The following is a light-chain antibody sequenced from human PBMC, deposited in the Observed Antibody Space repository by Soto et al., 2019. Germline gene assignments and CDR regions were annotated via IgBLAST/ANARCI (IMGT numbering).Light chain of an antibody. CDR1: SSDIGAYNY. CDR3: TSWTTSTTMI. V-gene: IGLV2-14*03. CDR2: DVN. J-gene: IGLJ2*01. Sequence: QSALTQPASVSGSPGQSITISCTGTSSDIGAYNYVSWYQQHPGKAPKLMIYDVNIRPSGVYNRFSGSTSGNTASLTISGLQEEDEADYYCTSWTTSTTMIFGGGTKLTVL.